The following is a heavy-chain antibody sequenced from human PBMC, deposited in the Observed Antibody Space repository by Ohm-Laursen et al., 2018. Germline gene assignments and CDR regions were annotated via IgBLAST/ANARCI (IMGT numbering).Heavy chain of an antibody. CDR1: GFTFSSYA. J-gene: IGHJ4*02. CDR3: ASHGSGSYYTRYDY. D-gene: IGHD3-10*01. CDR2: ISGSGGST. Sequence: SLRLSCAASGFTFSSYAMSWVRQAPGKGLEWVSAISGSGGSTYYADSVKGRFTISRDNSKNTLYLQMNSLRAEDTAVYYCASHGSGSYYTRYDYWGQGTLVTVSS. V-gene: IGHV3-23*01.